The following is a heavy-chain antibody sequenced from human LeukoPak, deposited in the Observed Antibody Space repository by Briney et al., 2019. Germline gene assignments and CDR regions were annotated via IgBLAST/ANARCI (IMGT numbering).Heavy chain of an antibody. J-gene: IGHJ3*02. CDR1: GGSFSGYY. CDR2: INHSGST. D-gene: IGHD6-6*01. Sequence: SETLSLTCAVYGGSFSGYYWSWIRQPPGKGLEWIGEINHSGSTNYNPSLKSRVTISVDTSKNQFSLKLSSVTAADTAVYYCARPKYSSSSYEAFDIWGQGTMVTVSS. CDR3: ARPKYSSSSYEAFDI. V-gene: IGHV4-34*01.